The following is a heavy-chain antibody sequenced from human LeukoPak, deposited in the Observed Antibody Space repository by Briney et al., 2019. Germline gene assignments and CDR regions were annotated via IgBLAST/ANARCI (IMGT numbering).Heavy chain of an antibody. D-gene: IGHD2-15*01. CDR2: IYSGGST. CDR1: GFTVSSNY. V-gene: IGHV3-53*01. J-gene: IGHJ4*02. CDR3: ASLYCSGGSCYDY. Sequence: GGSLRLSCAASGFTVSSNYMSWVRQAPGKGLEWVSVIYSGGSTYYADSVKGRFTISRDNSKNTLYLQMNSLRAEDTAVYYCASLYCSGGSCYDYWGQGALVTVPS.